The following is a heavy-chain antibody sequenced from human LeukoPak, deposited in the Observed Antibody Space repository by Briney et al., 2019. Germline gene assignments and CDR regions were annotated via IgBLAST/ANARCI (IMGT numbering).Heavy chain of an antibody. CDR2: IYGSGST. Sequence: SETLSLTCAVSGGSISSSYWSWIRQPPGKGLEWIAYIYGSGSTNYNPSLKSRVAISVETSKNLFSLNLSSVTAADTAMYYCARLQYTGNYYPEYWGQGILVTVSS. J-gene: IGHJ4*02. V-gene: IGHV4-59*08. CDR1: GGSISSSY. CDR3: ARLQYTGNYYPEY. D-gene: IGHD1-26*01.